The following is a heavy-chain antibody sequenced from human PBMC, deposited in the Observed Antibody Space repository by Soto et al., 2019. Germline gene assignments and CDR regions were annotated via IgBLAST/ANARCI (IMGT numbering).Heavy chain of an antibody. Sequence: GGSLRLSCAASGFSFSTYDMSWVRQSPGKGLDWVSVIIGSDGSTYYAHSVKGRFTISRDNSKNTLYLQMSGLRVDGTAVYYCTKGAHLDYWGPGTLVTVSS. CDR2: IIGSDGST. V-gene: IGHV3-23*01. CDR3: TKGAHLDY. J-gene: IGHJ4*02. CDR1: GFSFSTYD.